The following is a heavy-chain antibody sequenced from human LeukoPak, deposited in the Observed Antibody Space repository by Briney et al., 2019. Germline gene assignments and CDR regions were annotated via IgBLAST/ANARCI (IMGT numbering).Heavy chain of an antibody. CDR2: ISYDGSNK. Sequence: GGSLRLSCAASGFTFSSYGMHWVRQAPDKGLEWVAVISYDGSNKYYADSVKGRFTISRDNSKNTLYLQMNSLRAEDTAVYYCAKEGYCSGGSCYSLDYWGQGTLVTVSS. V-gene: IGHV3-30*18. CDR1: GFTFSSYG. J-gene: IGHJ4*02. CDR3: AKEGYCSGGSCYSLDY. D-gene: IGHD2-15*01.